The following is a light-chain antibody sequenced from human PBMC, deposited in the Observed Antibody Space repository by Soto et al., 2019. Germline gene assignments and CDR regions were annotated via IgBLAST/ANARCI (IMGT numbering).Light chain of an antibody. V-gene: IGKV3-20*01. Sequence: EIVITQSPATLSVSPGERATLSCRASQSVSSNLAWYQQKPGQAPRLLIYGASTRATGIPDRFSGTGSGTDFALTISRLETDDSAVYYCQQYGGSPFTFGSGTKVDIK. J-gene: IGKJ3*01. CDR1: QSVSSN. CDR2: GAS. CDR3: QQYGGSPFT.